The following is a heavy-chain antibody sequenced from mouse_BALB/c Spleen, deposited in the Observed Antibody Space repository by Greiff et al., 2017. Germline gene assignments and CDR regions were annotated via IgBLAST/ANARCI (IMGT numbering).Heavy chain of an antibody. V-gene: IGHV1-39*01. CDR3: ARGGDFSGFAY. CDR2: INPYYGST. J-gene: IGHJ3*01. D-gene: IGHD2-13*01. CDR1: GYSFTDYI. Sequence: EVQLQQTGPELVKPGASVKISCKASGYSFTDYIMLWVKQSHGKSLEWIGNINPYYGSTSYNLKFKGKATLTVDKSSSTAYMQLNSPTSEDSAVYYCARGGDFSGFAYWGQGTLVTVSA.